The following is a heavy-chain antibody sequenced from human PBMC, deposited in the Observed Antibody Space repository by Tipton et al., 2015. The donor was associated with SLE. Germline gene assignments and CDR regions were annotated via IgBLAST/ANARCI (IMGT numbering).Heavy chain of an antibody. J-gene: IGHJ3*02. CDR1: GGSISSSNW. CDR2: IYHSGST. CDR3: ARAHDYGHAFDI. Sequence: TLSLTCAVSGGSISSSNWWSWVRQPPGKGPEWIGEIYHSGSTNYNPPLKSRVTISVDTSKNQFSLKLSSVTAADTAVYYCARAHDYGHAFDIWGQGTMVTVSS. D-gene: IGHD4-17*01. V-gene: IGHV4-4*02.